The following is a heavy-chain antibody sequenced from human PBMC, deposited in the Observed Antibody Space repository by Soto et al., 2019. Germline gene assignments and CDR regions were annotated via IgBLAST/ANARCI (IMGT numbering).Heavy chain of an antibody. CDR3: ATSAYYDSSGYYHSPYYFDY. D-gene: IGHD3-22*01. Sequence: GESLKISCKGSGYSFTSYWISWVRQMPGKGLEWMGRIDPSDSYTNYSPSFQGHVTISADKSISTAYLQWSSLKASDTAMYYCATSAYYDSSGYYHSPYYFDYWGQGTLVTVS. V-gene: IGHV5-10-1*01. CDR2: IDPSDSYT. CDR1: GYSFTSYW. J-gene: IGHJ4*02.